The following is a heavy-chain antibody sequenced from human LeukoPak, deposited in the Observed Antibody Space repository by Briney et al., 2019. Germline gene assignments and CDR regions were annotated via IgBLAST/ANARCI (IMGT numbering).Heavy chain of an antibody. Sequence: GESVKISCKASGYSFIDYWIGWVRQMPGKGLEWMGIIYPGDSDIRYSPSFQGQVTTSADKSFSTAYLQWSSLEASDTAMYYCARGDDSTGYPPFDYWGQGTLVTVSS. CDR3: ARGDDSTGYPPFDY. J-gene: IGHJ4*02. D-gene: IGHD2-8*02. V-gene: IGHV5-51*01. CDR2: IYPGDSDI. CDR1: GYSFIDYW.